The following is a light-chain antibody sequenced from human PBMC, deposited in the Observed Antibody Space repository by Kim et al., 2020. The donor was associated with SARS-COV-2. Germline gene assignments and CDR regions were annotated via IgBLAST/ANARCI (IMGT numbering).Light chain of an antibody. CDR3: NSRDSNDNVV. Sequence: SSELAQDPAVSVALGQTVRITCQGDSLRSYYATWYQQKPGQAPIVVIYGKNNRPSGNPDRFSGSSSGNTASLTITGTQGGDEADYYCNSRDSNDNVVFGGGTQLNVL. CDR2: GKN. V-gene: IGLV3-19*01. CDR1: SLRSYY. J-gene: IGLJ2*01.